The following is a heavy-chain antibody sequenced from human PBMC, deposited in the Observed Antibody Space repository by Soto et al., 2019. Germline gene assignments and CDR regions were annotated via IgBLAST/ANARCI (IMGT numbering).Heavy chain of an antibody. Sequence: QVQLVQSGAEVKKPGSSVKVSCKASGGTFSSYAISWVRQAPGQGLEWMGGIIPIFGTANYAQKFQGRVTITADESTSTAYMELSSLRSEDTAVYYCAREAVAGTSYYYYYGMDVCVQGTTVTVSS. D-gene: IGHD6-19*01. CDR3: AREAVAGTSYYYYYGMDV. CDR1: GGTFSSYA. V-gene: IGHV1-69*01. J-gene: IGHJ6*02. CDR2: IIPIFGTA.